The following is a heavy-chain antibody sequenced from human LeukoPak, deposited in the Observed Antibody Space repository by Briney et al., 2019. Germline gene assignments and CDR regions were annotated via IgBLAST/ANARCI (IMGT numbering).Heavy chain of an antibody. CDR1: GFTFSTYW. CDR2: FYSDGTT. D-gene: IGHD3-16*01. V-gene: IGHV3-53*01. Sequence: GGSLRLSCAASGFTFSTYWMHWVRQAPGKGLEWVSVFYSDGTTYYADFVKGRFTISRDTSKNTLYLHMNTLRAEDTAVYFCARGPSVWGSFDYWGQGTLVIVSS. CDR3: ARGPSVWGSFDY. J-gene: IGHJ4*02.